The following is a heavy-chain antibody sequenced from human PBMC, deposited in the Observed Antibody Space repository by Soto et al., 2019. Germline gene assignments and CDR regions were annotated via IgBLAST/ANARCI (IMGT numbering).Heavy chain of an antibody. CDR1: GFTFSSYG. J-gene: IGHJ4*02. D-gene: IGHD3-10*01. V-gene: IGHV3-30*18. Sequence: QVQLVESGGGVVQPGRSLRLSCAASGFTFSSYGMHWVRQAPGKGLEWVAVISYDGSNKYYADSVKGRFTISRDNSKNTLYLQMNSLRTEATAVYYCAKDRSLVRGPMPYWGQGTLVTVSS. CDR2: ISYDGSNK. CDR3: AKDRSLVRGPMPY.